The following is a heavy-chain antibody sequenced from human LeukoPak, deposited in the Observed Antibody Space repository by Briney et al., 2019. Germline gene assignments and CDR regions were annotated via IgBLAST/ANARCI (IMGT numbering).Heavy chain of an antibody. CDR2: ISGSGGST. J-gene: IGHJ4*02. V-gene: IGHV3-23*01. Sequence: GGSLRLSCAASGFTFNRNAISWVRQAPGKGLEWVSAISGSGGSTYYADSVKGRFTISRDNSKNTLYLQMNSLRAEDTAVYYCARCEMTTVTLFDYWGQGTLVTVSS. D-gene: IGHD4-17*01. CDR1: GFTFNRNA. CDR3: ARCEMTTVTLFDY.